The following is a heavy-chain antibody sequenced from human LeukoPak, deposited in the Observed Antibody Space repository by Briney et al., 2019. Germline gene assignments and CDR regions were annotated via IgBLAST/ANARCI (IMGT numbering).Heavy chain of an antibody. CDR3: ARHSPSTYYYDSSGYVSLNDAFDI. V-gene: IGHV4-39*01. CDR2: IYYSGST. D-gene: IGHD3-22*01. J-gene: IGHJ3*02. Sequence: SETLSLTCTVSGGSISSSSYYWGWIRQPPGKGLEWIGSIYYSGSTYYNPSLKSRVTISVDTSKNQFSLKLSSVTAADTAVYYCARHSPSTYYYDSSGYVSLNDAFDIWGQGTMVTVSS. CDR1: GGSISSSSYY.